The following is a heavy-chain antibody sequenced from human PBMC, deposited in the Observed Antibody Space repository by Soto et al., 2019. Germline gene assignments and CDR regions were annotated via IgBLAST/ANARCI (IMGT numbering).Heavy chain of an antibody. Sequence: GGSLRLSCAASGFTLSSYAMSWVRQAPGKGLEWVSAISGSGGSTYYADSVKGRFTISRDNSKNTLYLQMNSLRAEDTAVYYCAKEGGYCSSTICYVDYWGQETLVTLAS. CDR2: ISGSGGST. V-gene: IGHV3-23*01. CDR3: AKEGGYCSSTICYVDY. J-gene: IGHJ4*02. CDR1: GFTLSSYA. D-gene: IGHD2-2*01.